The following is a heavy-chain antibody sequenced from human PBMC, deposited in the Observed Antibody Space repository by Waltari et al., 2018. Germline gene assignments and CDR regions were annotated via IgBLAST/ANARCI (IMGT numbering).Heavy chain of an antibody. CDR2: IWYDGSNK. CDR3: ARDKNGYNRFDY. Sequence: QVQLVESGGGVVQPGRSLRLSCAASGFTFRSYGMHWVRQAPGKGLEWVAVIWYDGSNKYYADSVKSRFTISRDNSKNTLYLQMNSLRAEDTAVYYCARDKNGYNRFDYWGQGTLVTVSS. D-gene: IGHD5-12*01. CDR1: GFTFRSYG. V-gene: IGHV3-33*01. J-gene: IGHJ4*02.